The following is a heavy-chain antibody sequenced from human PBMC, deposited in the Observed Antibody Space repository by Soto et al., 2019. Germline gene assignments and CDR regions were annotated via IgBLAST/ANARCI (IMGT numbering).Heavy chain of an antibody. CDR1: GFTFSTYA. CDR2: ISYDGSNK. Sequence: QVQLVESGGGVVQPGRSLRLSCAASGFTFSTYAMHWVRQAPGKGLEWVAVISYDGSNKYYADSVKGRFTISRDNSKNTLYLQMNSLRVEDTAVFYCARVGARYCSGGSCYSPDYWGQGTLVTVSS. J-gene: IGHJ4*02. V-gene: IGHV3-30-3*01. CDR3: ARVGARYCSGGSCYSPDY. D-gene: IGHD2-15*01.